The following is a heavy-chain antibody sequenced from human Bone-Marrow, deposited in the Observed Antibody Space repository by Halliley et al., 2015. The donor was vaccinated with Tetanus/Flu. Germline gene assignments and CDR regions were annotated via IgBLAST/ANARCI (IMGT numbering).Heavy chain of an antibody. CDR1: GGSISSGGFH. CDR3: ATYRAGAAGQGF. CDR2: INDNGYA. J-gene: IGHJ4*02. Sequence: TLSLTCTVSGGSISSGGFHWSWIRQYPGKGLEWVGYINDNGYAQYNPALKTRLTMSVDTSENQFSLKLSSVTAADTAIYYCATYRAGAAGQGFWGQGTLVTVSS. D-gene: IGHD6-13*01. V-gene: IGHV4-31*03.